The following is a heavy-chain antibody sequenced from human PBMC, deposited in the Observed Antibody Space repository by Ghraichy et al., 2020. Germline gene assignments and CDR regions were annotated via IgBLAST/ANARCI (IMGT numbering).Heavy chain of an antibody. V-gene: IGHV3-21*01. CDR1: GFTFSSYS. CDR3: ALPTGVYSSSSREDY. CDR2: ISSSSSYI. Sequence: GESLNISCAASGFTFSSYSMNWVRQAPGKGLEWVSSISSSSSYIYYADSVKGRFTISRDNAKNSLYLQMNSLRAEDTAVYYCALPTGVYSSSSREDYWGQGTLVTVSS. D-gene: IGHD6-13*01. J-gene: IGHJ4*02.